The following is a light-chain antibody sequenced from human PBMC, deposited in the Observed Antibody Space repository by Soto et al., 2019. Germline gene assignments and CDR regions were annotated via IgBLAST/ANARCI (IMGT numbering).Light chain of an antibody. V-gene: IGLV1-44*01. Sequence: QLVLTQPPSASGTPGQRVTISCSGSSSNVGSNTVNWYQQLPGTAPKLLIYSNNQRPSGVPDRFSGSKSGTSASLAISGLRSEDEADYYCAAWDDSLNVVVFGGGTQLTVL. J-gene: IGLJ2*01. CDR2: SNN. CDR3: AAWDDSLNVVV. CDR1: SSNVGSNT.